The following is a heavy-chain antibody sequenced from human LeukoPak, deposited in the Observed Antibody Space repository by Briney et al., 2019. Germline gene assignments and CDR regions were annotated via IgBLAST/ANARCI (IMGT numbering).Heavy chain of an antibody. CDR3: ARATGCSSTSCPRGDAFDI. CDR2: IIPIFGTA. Sequence: SVKVSCKASGGTFSSYAISWVRQAPGQGLEWMGGIIPIFGTANYAQKFQGRVTITADESTSTAYMELSSLRSEDTAVYYCARATGCSSTSCPRGDAFDIWGQGTMVTVSS. V-gene: IGHV1-69*13. CDR1: GGTFSSYA. J-gene: IGHJ3*02. D-gene: IGHD2-2*01.